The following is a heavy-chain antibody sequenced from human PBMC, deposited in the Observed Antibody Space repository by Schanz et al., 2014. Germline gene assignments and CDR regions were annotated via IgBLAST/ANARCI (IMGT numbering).Heavy chain of an antibody. CDR2: ISGSGGST. D-gene: IGHD3-10*01. J-gene: IGHJ3*02. CDR1: GFSIDIFA. Sequence: EVHLLEPGGGLVEPGGSLRLSCATSGFSIDIFAVSWVRQAPGKGLDWLSVISGSGGSTYYADSVKGRFTISRDNSKNTLYLQMNSLRAEDTAVYYCAKGRFGELSAFDIWGQGTMVTVSS. CDR3: AKGRFGELSAFDI. V-gene: IGHV3-23*01.